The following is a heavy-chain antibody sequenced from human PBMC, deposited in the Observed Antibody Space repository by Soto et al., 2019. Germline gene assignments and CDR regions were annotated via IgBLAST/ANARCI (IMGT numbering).Heavy chain of an antibody. CDR3: ARASIDYDILTGYYDPTKYYFDY. V-gene: IGHV3-53*04. Sequence: GGSLRLSCAASGFTVSSNYMSWVRQAPGKGLEWVSVIYSGGSTYYADSVKGRFTISRHNSKNTLYLQMNSLRAEDTAVYYCARASIDYDILTGYYDPTKYYFDYWGQGTLVTVSS. CDR2: IYSGGST. D-gene: IGHD3-9*01. CDR1: GFTVSSNY. J-gene: IGHJ4*02.